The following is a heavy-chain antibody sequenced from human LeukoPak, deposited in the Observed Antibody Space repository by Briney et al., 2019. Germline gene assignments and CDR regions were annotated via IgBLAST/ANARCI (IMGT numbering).Heavy chain of an antibody. J-gene: IGHJ4*02. V-gene: IGHV4-59*12. Sequence: NPSETLSLTCTVFGGSISTYYWSWIRQPPGKGLEWIGNIHYSGSAHYNPSLKSRVTISVDKSQNQFSLKLYSVTAADTAMYYCARRRPGYYDFWSGYQDYWGQGTLVTVSS. D-gene: IGHD3-3*01. CDR2: IHYSGSA. CDR3: ARRRPGYYDFWSGYQDY. CDR1: GGSISTYY.